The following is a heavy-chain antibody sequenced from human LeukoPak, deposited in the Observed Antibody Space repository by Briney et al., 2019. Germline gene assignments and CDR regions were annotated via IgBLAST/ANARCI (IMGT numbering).Heavy chain of an antibody. J-gene: IGHJ4*02. Sequence: PGGSLRLSCAASGFTFSSYGMQWVRQAPGKGLEWVAVISYDGSNKYYADSVKGRFTISRDNSKNTLYLQMNSLRAEDTAVYYRQRVTAGGDYWGQGTLVTVSS. CDR2: ISYDGSNK. D-gene: IGHD2-21*02. CDR3: QRVTAGGDY. CDR1: GFTFSSYG. V-gene: IGHV3-30*03.